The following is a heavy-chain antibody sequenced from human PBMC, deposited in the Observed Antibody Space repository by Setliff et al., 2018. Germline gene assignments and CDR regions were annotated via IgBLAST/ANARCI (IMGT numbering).Heavy chain of an antibody. CDR1: GGTFSSYT. V-gene: IGHV1-69*13. CDR2: IIPIFGTA. D-gene: IGHD3-22*01. CDR3: ARVPQEALYYYDRGNYFDY. J-gene: IGHJ4*02. Sequence: ASVKVSCKASGGTFSSYTINWVRQAPGQGLEWMGGIIPIFGTANHAQNFQGRVTITADESTDTAYMELSSLTSDDTAVYYCARVPQEALYYYDRGNYFDYWGQGTLVTVSS.